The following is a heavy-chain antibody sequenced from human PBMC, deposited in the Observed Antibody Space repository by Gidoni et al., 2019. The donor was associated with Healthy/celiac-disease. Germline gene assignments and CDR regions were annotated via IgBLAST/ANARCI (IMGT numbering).Heavy chain of an antibody. CDR2: ISSSSSYI. CDR1: GFTFCSEG. V-gene: IGHV3-21*01. D-gene: IGHD3-10*01. Sequence: EVQLVESGGGLVKPGGSLRRSCAASGFTFCSEGMNWVRQAPGKGLEWVSSISSSSSYIYYADSVKGRFTISRDNAKNSLYLQMNSLRAEDTAVYYCARDIDYYGSGSYYNVWGQGTLVTVSS. J-gene: IGHJ4*02. CDR3: ARDIDYYGSGSYYNV.